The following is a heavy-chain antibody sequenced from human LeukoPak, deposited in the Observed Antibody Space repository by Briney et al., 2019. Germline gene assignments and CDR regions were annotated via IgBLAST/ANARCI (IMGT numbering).Heavy chain of an antibody. CDR1: GFTFDDYA. V-gene: IGHV3-9*01. Sequence: PGVSLRLSCAASGFTFDDYAMHWLRQAPGKGLEWVSDISWNSGSIGYADSVKGRFTISRDNAKNSLYLQMNSLRAEDTALYYCAKDKGVVVILYYFDYWGQGTLVTVSS. CDR3: AKDKGVVVILYYFDY. J-gene: IGHJ4*02. D-gene: IGHD3-22*01. CDR2: ISWNSGSI.